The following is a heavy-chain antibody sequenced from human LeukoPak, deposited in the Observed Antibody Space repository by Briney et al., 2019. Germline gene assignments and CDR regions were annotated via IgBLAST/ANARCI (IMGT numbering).Heavy chain of an antibody. CDR2: IYYSGST. J-gene: IGHJ4*02. CDR3: ARDTAMAFDY. CDR1: GGSVSSGSYY. Sequence: PSETLSLTCTVSGGSVSSGSYYWSWIRQPPGKGLEWIGYIYYSGSTNYNPSLKSRVTISVDTSKNQFSLKLSSVTAAGTAVYYCARDTAMAFDYWGQGTLVTVSS. D-gene: IGHD5-18*01. V-gene: IGHV4-61*01.